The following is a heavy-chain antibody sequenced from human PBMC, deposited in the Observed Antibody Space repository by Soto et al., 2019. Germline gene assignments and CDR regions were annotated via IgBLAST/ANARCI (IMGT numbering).Heavy chain of an antibody. V-gene: IGHV3-30*18. CDR1: GFTFSRYG. Sequence: PGGPLRSSFAASGFTFSRYGMHWVRQAPGKVLVLLAFTSYDGSNKFYAYSVKGRFTISRDNSGNTLYLQMNGLRVEDTAMYYCAKADLFHAFDSWGQGTLFTVS. CDR3: AKADLFHAFDS. CDR2: TSYDGSNK. J-gene: IGHJ4*02. D-gene: IGHD3-10*01.